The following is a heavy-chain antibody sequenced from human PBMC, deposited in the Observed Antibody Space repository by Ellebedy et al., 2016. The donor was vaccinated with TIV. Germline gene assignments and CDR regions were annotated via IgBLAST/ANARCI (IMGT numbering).Heavy chain of an antibody. CDR1: GFSSRDYY. J-gene: IGHJ6*02. CDR3: ARISSGRSFYGMDV. V-gene: IGHV3-11*01. Sequence: GGSLRLSXAASGFSSRDYYMRWIRQAPGKGLEWVSYISDSGSMIHYADSVKGRFTISRDKSKNSLYLQMNNLRAEDTAVYYCARISSGRSFYGMDVWGQGTTVTVSS. CDR2: ISDSGSMI. D-gene: IGHD6-19*01.